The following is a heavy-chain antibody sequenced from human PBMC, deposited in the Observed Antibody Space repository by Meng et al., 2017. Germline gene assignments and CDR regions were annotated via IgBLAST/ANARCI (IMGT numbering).Heavy chain of an antibody. Sequence: QVQLVESGGGSVQAGRSLSLSCAVSGFTFSSYAMHWVRQAPGKGLEWVAVILYDGSNKYYADSVKGRFTISRDNSKNTLYLQMNSLRAEDTAVYYCARGQNWNYFGFFDYWGQGTLVTASS. CDR3: ARGQNWNYFGFFDY. CDR1: GFTFSSYA. V-gene: IGHV3-30*01. D-gene: IGHD1-7*01. J-gene: IGHJ4*02. CDR2: ILYDGSNK.